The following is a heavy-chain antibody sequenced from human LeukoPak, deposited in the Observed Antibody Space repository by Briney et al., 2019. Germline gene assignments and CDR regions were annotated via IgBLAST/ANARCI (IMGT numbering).Heavy chain of an antibody. D-gene: IGHD2-2*01. CDR1: GFTFSSYA. CDR3: AKSGGVVVPAAPTEDAFDI. Sequence: GGSLRLSCAASGFTFSSYAMSWVRQAPGKGLEWVSAISGSGGSAYYADSVKGRFTISRDNSKNTLYLQMNSLRAEDTAVYYCAKSGGVVVPAAPTEDAFDIWGQGTMVTVSS. V-gene: IGHV3-23*01. J-gene: IGHJ3*02. CDR2: ISGSGGSA.